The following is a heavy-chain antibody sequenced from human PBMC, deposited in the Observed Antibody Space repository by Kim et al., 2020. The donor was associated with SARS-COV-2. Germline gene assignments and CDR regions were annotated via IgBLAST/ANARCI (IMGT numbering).Heavy chain of an antibody. J-gene: IGHJ4*02. CDR3: GTDISGGPWFVD. Sequence: YAESGKGRFTISRDNAKNQAYLQMNSLRDEDTAVYYCGTDISGGPWFVDWGQGTLVTVSS. V-gene: IGHV3-23*03. D-gene: IGHD3-10*01.